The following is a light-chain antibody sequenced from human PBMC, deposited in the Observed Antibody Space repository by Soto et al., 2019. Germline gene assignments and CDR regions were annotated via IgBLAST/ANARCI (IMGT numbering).Light chain of an antibody. CDR2: KAS. CDR1: QSISTW. Sequence: DIQMTQSPSTLSASVGDRVTITCRANQSISTWLAWYQQEPGKAPKLLIYKASHLDSGVPPRFSGSGSGTEFTLTISSLQPDEFATYYCQQYNSYSRTFGQGTKVEIK. V-gene: IGKV1-5*03. CDR3: QQYNSYSRT. J-gene: IGKJ1*01.